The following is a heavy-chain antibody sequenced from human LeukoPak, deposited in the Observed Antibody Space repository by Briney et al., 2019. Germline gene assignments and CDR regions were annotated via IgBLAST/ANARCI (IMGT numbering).Heavy chain of an antibody. J-gene: IGHJ4*02. CDR2: ISGSDGST. Sequence: GGSLRLSCTASGFTFSNYAMSWVRQAPGKGLEWVSTISGSDGSTYYADSVKGRFTISRDNSKNTLYLQMNSLRVEDTAIYYCARGRGYCTGGSCYSDYWGQGTLVTVSS. CDR3: ARGRGYCTGGSCYSDY. CDR1: GFTFSNYA. D-gene: IGHD2-15*01. V-gene: IGHV3-23*01.